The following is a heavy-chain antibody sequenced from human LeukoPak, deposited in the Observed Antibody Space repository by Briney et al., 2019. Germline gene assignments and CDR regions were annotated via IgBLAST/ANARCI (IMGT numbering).Heavy chain of an antibody. CDR3: ARDRNTNWGYASGVWAFGI. Sequence: GASVKVSCKASGGTFSSYAISWVRQAPGQGLEWMGGIIPIFGTANYAQKFQGRVTITTDESTSTAYMELSSLRSEDTAVYYCARDRNTNWGYASGVWAFGIWGQGTMVTVSS. CDR1: GGTFSSYA. V-gene: IGHV1-69*05. J-gene: IGHJ3*02. D-gene: IGHD7-27*01. CDR2: IIPIFGTA.